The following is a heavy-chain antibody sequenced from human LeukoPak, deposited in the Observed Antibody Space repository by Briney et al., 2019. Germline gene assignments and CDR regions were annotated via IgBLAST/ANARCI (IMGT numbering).Heavy chain of an antibody. D-gene: IGHD2-15*01. CDR1: VYTFTRYY. Sequence: GASVKVSFKAFVYTFTRYYMHWVRQAPGQGLEWMGIINPSGTSTTHAQKFQGRVTMTRDTSTSTDFMELSSLRSEDTAVYYCARHDLGGSSPFDYWGQGTLVTVSS. CDR2: INPSGTST. V-gene: IGHV1-46*01. CDR3: ARHDLGGSSPFDY. J-gene: IGHJ4*02.